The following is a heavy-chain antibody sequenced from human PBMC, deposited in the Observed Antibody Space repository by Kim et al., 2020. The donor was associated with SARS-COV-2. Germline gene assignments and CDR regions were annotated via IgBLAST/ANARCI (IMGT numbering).Heavy chain of an antibody. V-gene: IGHV4-34*01. CDR3: ARAPRGYSYGSDY. J-gene: IGHJ4*02. Sequence: SETLSRTCAVYGGSFSGYYWSWIRQPPGKGLEWIGEINHSGSTNYNPSLKSRVTILVDTSKNQFSLKLSSVTAADTAVYYCARAPRGYSYGSDYWGQGTL. CDR1: GGSFSGYY. CDR2: INHSGST. D-gene: IGHD5-18*01.